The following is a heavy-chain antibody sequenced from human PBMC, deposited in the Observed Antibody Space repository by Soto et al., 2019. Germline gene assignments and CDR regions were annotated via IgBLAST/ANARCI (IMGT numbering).Heavy chain of an antibody. D-gene: IGHD3-22*01. CDR3: ASDYYDSSGYYSFDY. CDR1: GGSVTSGSYY. J-gene: IGHJ4*02. CDR2: IYYSGTT. V-gene: IGHV4-61*01. Sequence: SETLSLTCTVSGGSVTSGSYYWSWTRQPPGKGLEWIGYIYYSGTTNYNPSLKSRVTISVDTSKNQFSLKLNSVTAADTAVYYCASDYYDSSGYYSFDYWGQGTLVTVSS.